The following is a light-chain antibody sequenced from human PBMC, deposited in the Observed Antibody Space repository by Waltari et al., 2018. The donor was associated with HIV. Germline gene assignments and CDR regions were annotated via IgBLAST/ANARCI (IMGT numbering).Light chain of an antibody. CDR3: AAWDDSLNGVV. J-gene: IGLJ3*02. V-gene: IGLV1-44*01. CDR1: NSNIRSNT. CDR2: TNN. Sequence: QSVLTQPPSASGTPGQRVTISCSGSNSNIRSNTVNWYQQLPGTAPKLLIYTNNQRPAGVPGRFSGSKSGTSASLAISRLQSEDEADYYCAAWDDSLNGVVFGGGTRLTVL.